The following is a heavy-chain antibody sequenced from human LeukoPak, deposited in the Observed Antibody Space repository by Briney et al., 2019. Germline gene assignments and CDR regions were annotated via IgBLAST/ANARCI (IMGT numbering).Heavy chain of an antibody. Sequence: GGSLRLSCAASGFTFSSFWMHWVRQPPGKGLVWVSRIDTDGRTTTYADSVKDRFTISRDNARNTVYLQINSLRAEDTAVYCCATLNSFGHDYWGQGILVTVSS. CDR3: ATLNSFGHDY. CDR1: GFTFSSFW. J-gene: IGHJ4*02. V-gene: IGHV3-74*01. CDR2: IDTDGRTT. D-gene: IGHD5-18*01.